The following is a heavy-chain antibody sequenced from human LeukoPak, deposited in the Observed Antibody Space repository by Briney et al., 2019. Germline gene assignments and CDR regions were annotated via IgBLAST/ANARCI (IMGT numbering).Heavy chain of an antibody. V-gene: IGHV3-74*01. CDR1: GFTFSNYW. Sequence: AGGSLRLSCAASGFTFSNYWMHWVRQVPGKGLVWVSRINDDGSATFYADSVKGRFTISRDNAKNTLFLQMSSLRAEDTAVYFCAREILAPGKTHDYWGQGTLVTASS. J-gene: IGHJ4*02. CDR3: AREILAPGKTHDY. CDR2: INDDGSAT.